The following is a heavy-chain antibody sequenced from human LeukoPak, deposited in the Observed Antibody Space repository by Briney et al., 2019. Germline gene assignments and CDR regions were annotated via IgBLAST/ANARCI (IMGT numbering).Heavy chain of an antibody. CDR3: AKIGGYFDY. CDR2: ITGTGENT. CDR1: GFTFRSNS. D-gene: IGHD3-10*01. J-gene: IGHJ4*02. Sequence: GGSLRLSCAVSGFTFRSNSMSWVRQAPGKGLEWVSAITGTGENTYYADFVKGRFTISRDNSNNTLYLQMNSLRAEDTAVYYCAKIGGYFDYWGQGTLVTVSS. V-gene: IGHV3-23*01.